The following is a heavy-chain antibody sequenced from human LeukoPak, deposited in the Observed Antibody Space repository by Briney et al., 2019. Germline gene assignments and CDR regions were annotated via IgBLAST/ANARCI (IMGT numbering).Heavy chain of an antibody. CDR2: IIPIFGTA. Sequence: EASVKVSCQASGGTFSSYAISWVRQAPGQGLEWMGGIIPIFGTANYAQKFQGRVTITADESTSTAYMQLSSLRSEDTAVYYCARDHVSMVRGVYYFDYWGQGTLVTVSS. J-gene: IGHJ4*02. CDR3: ARDHVSMVRGVYYFDY. D-gene: IGHD3-10*01. CDR1: GGTFSSYA. V-gene: IGHV1-69*13.